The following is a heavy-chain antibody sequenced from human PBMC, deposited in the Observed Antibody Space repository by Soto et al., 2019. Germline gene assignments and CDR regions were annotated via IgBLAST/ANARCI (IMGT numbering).Heavy chain of an antibody. CDR1: GGTFSSYA. Sequence: SVKVSCKASGGTFSSYAVNWVRQAPGQGLEWMGGIIPFFGTSNYAQKFQGRVTITADESTSTAYMELRSLRSEDTAVYYCARGGFGTTSGMAVWGQGTTVPVS. D-gene: IGHD3-16*01. CDR3: ARGGFGTTSGMAV. J-gene: IGHJ6*02. CDR2: IIPFFGTS. V-gene: IGHV1-69*13.